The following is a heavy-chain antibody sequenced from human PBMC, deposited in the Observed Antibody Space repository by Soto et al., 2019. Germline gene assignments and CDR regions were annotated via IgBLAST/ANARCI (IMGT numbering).Heavy chain of an antibody. J-gene: IGHJ4*02. CDR2: INPSGGST. CDR3: AKRARHYHFDY. V-gene: IGHV1-46*01. Sequence: ASVKVSCKASGYTFTSYYMHWVRQAPGQGLEWMGIINPSGGSTSYAQKFQGRVTMTRDTSTSTVYMELSSLRSEDTAVYYCAKRARHYHFDYWGQGTLVTVSS. D-gene: IGHD3-10*01. CDR1: GYTFTSYY.